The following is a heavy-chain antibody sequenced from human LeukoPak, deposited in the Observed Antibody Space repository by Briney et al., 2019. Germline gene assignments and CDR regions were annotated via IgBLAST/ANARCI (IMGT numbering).Heavy chain of an antibody. CDR1: GGSISAYY. CDR3: ARGGAARLHFQN. CDR2: IYHSGSI. J-gene: IGHJ1*01. V-gene: IGHV4-59*01. D-gene: IGHD6-6*01. Sequence: SETLSLTCTVSGGSISAYYWNWIRQPPGKGLEWIGYIYHSGSINYNPSLQSRVTISVDTSKNQFSLNLNSVTAADTAVYYCARGGAARLHFQNWGQGTLVTVSS.